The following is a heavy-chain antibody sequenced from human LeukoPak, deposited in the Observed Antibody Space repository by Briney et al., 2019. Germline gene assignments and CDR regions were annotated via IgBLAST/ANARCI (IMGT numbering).Heavy chain of an antibody. D-gene: IGHD1-26*01. CDR1: GYTFTGYH. J-gene: IGHJ4*02. V-gene: IGHV1-2*02. CDR3: ARRETNTQWGFDY. CDR2: VNPNNGDT. Sequence: ASVKVSCKASGYTFTGYHMHWVRPAPGQGLEWVGWVNPNNGDTNYAQKFQGRVTMSRDTSISTAYMELNSLRSDDTAVYYCARRETNTQWGFDYWGQGTLVTVSS.